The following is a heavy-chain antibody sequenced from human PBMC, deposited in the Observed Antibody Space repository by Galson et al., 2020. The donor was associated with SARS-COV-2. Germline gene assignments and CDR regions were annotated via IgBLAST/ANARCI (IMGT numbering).Heavy chain of an antibody. CDR2: MTPNSGIT. CDR3: ARNLYGSGTFED. CDR1: GYPFTSFD. V-gene: IGHV1-8*01. Sequence: GESLKISCKASGYPFTSFDINWVRQASGQGLEWLGWMTPNSGITGYAQKFQGRVTLTRDTSIGTAYMELSSLRSDDTAVYYCARNLYGSGTFEDWGQGTLVTVSS. J-gene: IGHJ4*02. D-gene: IGHD3-10*01.